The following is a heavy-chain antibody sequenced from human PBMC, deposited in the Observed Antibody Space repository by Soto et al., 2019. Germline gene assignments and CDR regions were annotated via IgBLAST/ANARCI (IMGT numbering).Heavy chain of an antibody. J-gene: IGHJ4*02. CDR1: GGSISSYY. D-gene: IGHD2-15*01. CDR2: IYYSGSN. V-gene: IGHV4-59*08. Sequence: PSETLSLTCTVSGGSISSYYWSWIRQPPGKGLKWIGYIYYSGSNNYNPSLKSRVTISVDTSKNQFSLKLSSVTAADTAVYYCARPPYCSGGSCYPIRWGQGTLVTVSS. CDR3: ARPPYCSGGSCYPIR.